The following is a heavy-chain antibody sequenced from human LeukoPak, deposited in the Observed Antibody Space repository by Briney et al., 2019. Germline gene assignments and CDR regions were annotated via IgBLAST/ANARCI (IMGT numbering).Heavy chain of an antibody. CDR1: GFTLSSYA. Sequence: PGGSLRLSCVASGFTLSSYAMSWVRQAPGKGLQWVSSLGISGGYTWYAGSVKGRFTISRDSSKNTLYLQMNSLGAEDTAVYYCAGGGGGNSDFLTTYTGASLSFDYWGQGALVTVSS. V-gene: IGHV3-23*01. CDR3: AGGGGGNSDFLTTYTGASLSFDY. CDR2: LGISGGYT. D-gene: IGHD3-9*01. J-gene: IGHJ4*02.